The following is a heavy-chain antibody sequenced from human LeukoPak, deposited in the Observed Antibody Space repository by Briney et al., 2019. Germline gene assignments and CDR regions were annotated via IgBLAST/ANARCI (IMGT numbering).Heavy chain of an antibody. CDR1: GGSISSYY. D-gene: IGHD6-13*01. Sequence: SETLSLTCTVSGGSISSYYWSWIRQPPGKGLEWIGSIYYNGSTNYNPSLKSRVTISVDTSKNQFSLKLSSVTAADTAVYYCAAGSSWYSASIEYFQHWGQGTLVTVSS. V-gene: IGHV4-59*01. CDR3: AAGSSWYSASIEYFQH. J-gene: IGHJ1*01. CDR2: IYYNGST.